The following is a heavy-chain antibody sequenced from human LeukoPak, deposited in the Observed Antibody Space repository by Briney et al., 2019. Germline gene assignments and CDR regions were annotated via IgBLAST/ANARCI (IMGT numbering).Heavy chain of an antibody. CDR2: LNPSGDST. Sequence: ASVKVSCKASGYTFTSYYLHWVRQAPGQGLEWMGVLNPSGDSTTYAQRFQGRVTMTTDTSTNTVYMDLSSLRSEDTAVYYCAKDALGDYGGNRRFDYWGQGTLVTVSS. V-gene: IGHV1-46*01. CDR3: AKDALGDYGGNRRFDY. CDR1: GYTFTSYY. D-gene: IGHD4/OR15-4a*01. J-gene: IGHJ4*02.